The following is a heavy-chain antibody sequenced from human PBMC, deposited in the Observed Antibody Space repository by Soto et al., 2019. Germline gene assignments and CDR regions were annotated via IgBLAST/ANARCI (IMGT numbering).Heavy chain of an antibody. Sequence: GGSLRLSCAASGFTFSSYGMHWVRQAPGKGLEWVAVISYDGSNKYYADSVKGRFTISRDNSKNTLYLQMNSLRSEDTAVYYCARSERLETINWFDPWGQGTLVTVSS. D-gene: IGHD6-19*01. CDR3: ARSERLETINWFDP. V-gene: IGHV3-30*03. CDR2: ISYDGSNK. J-gene: IGHJ5*02. CDR1: GFTFSSYG.